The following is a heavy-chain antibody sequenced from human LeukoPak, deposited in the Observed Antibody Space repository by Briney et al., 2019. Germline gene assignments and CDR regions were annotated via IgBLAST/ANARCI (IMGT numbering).Heavy chain of an antibody. Sequence: SETLSLTCTVSGGSISSGSYYWSWIRQPAGKGLEWIGRIYTSGSTNYNPSLKSRVTISVDTSKNHFSLKLTSVTAADTAVYYCAREAAAGTEGTFDYWGQGTLVTVSS. V-gene: IGHV4-61*02. CDR3: AREAAAGTEGTFDY. D-gene: IGHD6-13*01. CDR1: GGSISSGSYY. J-gene: IGHJ4*02. CDR2: IYTSGST.